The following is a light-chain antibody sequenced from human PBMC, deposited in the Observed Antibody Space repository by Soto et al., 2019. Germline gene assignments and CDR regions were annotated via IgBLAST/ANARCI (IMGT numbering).Light chain of an antibody. CDR2: EVS. J-gene: IGLJ2*01. Sequence: QSALTQPASVSGSPGQSITISCTGTSSDVGGYDYVSWYQQHPGKAPKVMIYEVSNRPSGVSNRFSGSKSGNTASLTISGIQAEDEADYYCTSYRSSSTPVVFGGGTKLTVL. V-gene: IGLV2-14*01. CDR1: SSDVGGYDY. CDR3: TSYRSSSTPVV.